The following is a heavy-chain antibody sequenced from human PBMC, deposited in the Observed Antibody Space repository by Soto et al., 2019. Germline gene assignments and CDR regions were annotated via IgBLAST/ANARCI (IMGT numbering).Heavy chain of an antibody. D-gene: IGHD3-10*01. CDR3: ARDKAGRRFGELLGGMDV. J-gene: IGHJ6*02. CDR1: GGTFSSNA. CDR2: IIPIFGTA. V-gene: IGHV1-69*13. Sequence: ASVKVSCKASGGTFSSNAISWVRQAPGQGLEWMGGIIPIFGTANYAQKFQGRVTITADESTSTAYMELSSLRSEDTAVYYCARDKAGRRFGELLGGMDVWGQGTTVTVSS.